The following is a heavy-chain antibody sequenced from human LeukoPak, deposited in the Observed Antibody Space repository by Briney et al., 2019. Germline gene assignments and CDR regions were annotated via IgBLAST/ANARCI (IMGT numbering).Heavy chain of an antibody. CDR1: GLTFSNYA. J-gene: IGHJ4*02. CDR2: ISGSGGTT. CDR3: AKDVCSSASCRTFDY. V-gene: IGHV3-23*01. Sequence: PGGSLRLSCAASGLTFSNYALTWVRKAPGKGLEWVSAISGSGGTTYYADSVKGRFTISRDNSKNTLYLQMNSLRAEDTAVYYCAKDVCSSASCRTFDYWGQGTLVTVSS. D-gene: IGHD2-2*01.